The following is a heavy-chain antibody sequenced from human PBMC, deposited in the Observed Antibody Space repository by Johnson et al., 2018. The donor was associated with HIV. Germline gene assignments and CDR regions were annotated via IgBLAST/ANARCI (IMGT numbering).Heavy chain of an antibody. CDR1: GFTFSSYW. CDR2: IYSDGTT. CDR3: TRGGGAYCGSDCLRTFDV. Sequence: VQLVESGGGLVQPGGSLTLSCAASGFTFSSYWMHWVRQAPGKGLEHVSVIYSDGTTYYADFVKGRFTISRDSSKDTLYLQMNSLRAEDTAVYYCTRGGGAYCGSDCLRTFDVWGQGTVLTVS. J-gene: IGHJ3*01. V-gene: IGHV3-66*01. D-gene: IGHD2-21*02.